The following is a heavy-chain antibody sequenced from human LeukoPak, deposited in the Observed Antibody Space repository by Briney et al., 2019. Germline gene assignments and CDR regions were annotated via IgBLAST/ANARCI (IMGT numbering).Heavy chain of an antibody. CDR1: GYSISSCFY. CDR2: IFHSGST. V-gene: IGHV4-38-2*01. CDR3: ARIWGSGRVLDY. J-gene: IGHJ4*02. Sequence: AETLSLACAVSGYSISSCFYWVWIRQPPGKGLEWIGTIFHSGSTYYNPSLKSRVTISVDTSKNQFSLKLSSVTAADTAVYFCARIWGSGRVLDYWGQGTLVTVSS. D-gene: IGHD3-10*01.